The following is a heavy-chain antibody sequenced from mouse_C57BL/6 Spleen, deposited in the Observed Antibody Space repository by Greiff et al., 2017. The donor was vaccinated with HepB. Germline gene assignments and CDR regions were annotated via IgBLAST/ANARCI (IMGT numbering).Heavy chain of an antibody. V-gene: IGHV3-6*01. J-gene: IGHJ1*03. CDR1: GYSITSGYY. Sequence: EVKLQESGPGLVKPSQSLSLTCSVTGYSITSGYYWNWIRQFPGNKLEWMGYISYDGSNNYNPSLKNRISITRDTSKNQFFLKLNSVTTEDTATYYCARGDGYYRWYFDVWGTGTTVTVSS. CDR2: ISYDGSN. CDR3: ARGDGYYRWYFDV. D-gene: IGHD2-3*01.